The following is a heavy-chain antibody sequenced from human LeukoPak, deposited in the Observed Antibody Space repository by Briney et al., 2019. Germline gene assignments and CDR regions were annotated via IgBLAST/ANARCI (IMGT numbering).Heavy chain of an antibody. CDR3: ARDGERITIFGVYAGNWFDP. D-gene: IGHD3-3*01. V-gene: IGHV3-11*04. CDR2: ISSSGSTI. CDR1: GFTFSDYY. J-gene: IGHJ5*02. Sequence: AGGSLRLSCAASGFTFSDYYMSWIRQAPGKGLEWVSYISSSGSTIYYADSVKGRFTISRDNAKNTLYLQMNSLRAEDTAVYYCARDGERITIFGVYAGNWFDPWGQGTLVTVSS.